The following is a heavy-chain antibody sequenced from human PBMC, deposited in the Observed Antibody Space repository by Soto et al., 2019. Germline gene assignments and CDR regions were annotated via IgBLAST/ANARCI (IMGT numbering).Heavy chain of an antibody. CDR3: AKSVVAATWGFDAFDI. Sequence: EVQLLESGGGLVQRGGSLRLSCAASGFTFSSYAMSWVRQAPGKGLEWVSGISGSGGSTYQADSVKGRFTISRDNSKNTLYLQMHSMRAEETAVYYWAKSVVAATWGFDAFDIWGQGTMVTVSS. D-gene: IGHD2-15*01. J-gene: IGHJ3*02. CDR2: ISGSGGST. V-gene: IGHV3-23*01. CDR1: GFTFSSYA.